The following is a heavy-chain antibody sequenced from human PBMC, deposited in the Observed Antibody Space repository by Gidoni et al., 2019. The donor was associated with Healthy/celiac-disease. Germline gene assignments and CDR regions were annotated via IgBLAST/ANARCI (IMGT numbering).Heavy chain of an antibody. CDR1: GFTCSSYA. Sequence: QVQLVESGGGVVQPGRSLRRSCAASGFTCSSYAMHWVRQAPGKGLEWVAVISYDGSNKYYADSVKGRFTISRDNAKNTLYLQMNSLRAEDTAVYYCARAEDYYDSSGSDYWGQGTLVTVSS. D-gene: IGHD3-22*01. CDR3: ARAEDYYDSSGSDY. J-gene: IGHJ4*02. V-gene: IGHV3-30*01. CDR2: ISYDGSNK.